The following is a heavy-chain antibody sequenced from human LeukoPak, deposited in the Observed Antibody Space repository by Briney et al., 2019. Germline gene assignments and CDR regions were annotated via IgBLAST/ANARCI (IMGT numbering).Heavy chain of an antibody. CDR1: GFTFSSYS. CDR3: ASPNYGSHWGYFDY. CDR2: ISYDGSDK. V-gene: IGHV3-30*03. J-gene: IGHJ4*02. D-gene: IGHD4-17*01. Sequence: GGSLRLSCAASGFTFSSYSMNWVRQAPGKGLEWVAVISYDGSDKYYADSVRGRFTISRDNSKSTLYLQMNTLRAEDTAVYYCASPNYGSHWGYFDYWGQGTLVTVSS.